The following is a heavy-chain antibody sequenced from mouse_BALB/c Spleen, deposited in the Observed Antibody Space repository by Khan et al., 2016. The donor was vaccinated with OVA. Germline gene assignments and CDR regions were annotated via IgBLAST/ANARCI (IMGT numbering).Heavy chain of an antibody. V-gene: IGHV1-7*01. CDR3: VNRGSSSAGFTY. D-gene: IGHD1-1*01. Sequence: QVRLQQSGAELAKPGASVKMSCKASGYTFTSYWMHWVKQRPGQGLEWIGYIDPSTDYTEYNQKFRDKATLTVDKSSTTVYMQLTSLTSEDSAVYYCVNRGSSSAGFTYWGQGTLVTVSA. CDR1: GYTFTSYW. J-gene: IGHJ3*01. CDR2: IDPSTDYT.